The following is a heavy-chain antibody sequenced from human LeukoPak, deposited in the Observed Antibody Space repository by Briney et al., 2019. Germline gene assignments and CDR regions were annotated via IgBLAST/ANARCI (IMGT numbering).Heavy chain of an antibody. CDR2: IKPDGSEI. V-gene: IGHV3-7*01. D-gene: IGHD6-13*01. J-gene: IGHJ4*02. CDR1: GFTFSR. Sequence: GESLRLSCGASGFTFSRMTWVRQAPGEGLEFVANIKPDGSEINYADSVKGRFIVSRDNAKNSLYLQMNSLRAEDTALYYCARERQQLLFFDYWGQGTLVTVSS. CDR3: ARERQQLLFFDY.